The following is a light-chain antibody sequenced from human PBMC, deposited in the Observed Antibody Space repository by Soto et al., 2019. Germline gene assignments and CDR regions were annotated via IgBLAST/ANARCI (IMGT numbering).Light chain of an antibody. CDR2: GAS. CDR3: QQFDDSVT. J-gene: IGKJ5*01. Sequence: EIVVTQSPGTLSLSPGERATLSCRDSHSVRRTYLAWYQQKPGQAPRLLIFGASDRATGTPDRFSGSGSGTDFTLTISRLEPEDYAVDYCQQFDDSVTFGQGTRLEI. CDR1: HSVRRTY. V-gene: IGKV3-20*01.